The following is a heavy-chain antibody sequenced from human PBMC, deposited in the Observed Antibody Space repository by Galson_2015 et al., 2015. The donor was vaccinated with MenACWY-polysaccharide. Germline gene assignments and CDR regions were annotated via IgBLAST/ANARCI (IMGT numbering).Heavy chain of an antibody. Sequence: SLRLSCAASGFTFSSYWMSWVRQAPGKGLEWVANIKQDGSEIYYVDSVKGRFTISRDNAKNSLYLQMNSLRAEDTAVYYCARVGVDFWSGSQDKADYFDYWGQGTLVTVSS. CDR3: ARVGVDFWSGSQDKADYFDY. CDR2: IKQDGSEI. D-gene: IGHD3-3*01. CDR1: GFTFSSYW. J-gene: IGHJ4*02. V-gene: IGHV3-7*01.